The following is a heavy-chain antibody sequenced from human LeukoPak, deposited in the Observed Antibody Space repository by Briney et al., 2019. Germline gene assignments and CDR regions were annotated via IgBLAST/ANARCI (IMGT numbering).Heavy chain of an antibody. V-gene: IGHV1-24*01. J-gene: IGHJ4*02. D-gene: IGHD3-22*01. CDR2: FDPEDGET. CDR3: ATDKGKWLPSDY. CDR1: GYTLSELS. Sequence: GASVKVSCKVSGYTLSELSMHWVRQAPGKGLEWMGGFDPEDGETIYAQKFQGRVTMTEDTSTDTAYMELSSLRSEDTAVYYCATDKGKWLPSDYWGQGTLVTVSS.